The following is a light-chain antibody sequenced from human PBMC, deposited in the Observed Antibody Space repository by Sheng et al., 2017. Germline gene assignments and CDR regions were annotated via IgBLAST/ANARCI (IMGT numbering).Light chain of an antibody. J-gene: IGLJ3*02. CDR2: DVS. Sequence: QSALTQPASVSGSPGQSITISCTGTSSDIGDYIYVSWYQQHPGKVPKLMIYDVSNRPSGVSNRFSGSKSGNTASLTISGLQTEDEADYYCSSYTSISTWVFGGGTKLTVL. CDR1: SSDIGDYIY. V-gene: IGLV2-14*03. CDR3: SSYTSISTWV.